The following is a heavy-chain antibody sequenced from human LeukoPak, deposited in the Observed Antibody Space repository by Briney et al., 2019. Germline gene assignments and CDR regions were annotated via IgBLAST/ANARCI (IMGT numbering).Heavy chain of an antibody. CDR2: IAYTGTI. J-gene: IGHJ4*02. V-gene: IGHV3-48*01. Sequence: GGSLRLSCTASGFSFSSYSMNWVRQAPGKGLEWVAYIAYTGTIHYADSVRGRFVISRVNAKSSLFLQLNGLRAEDTAVYYCARDPHSLDYWGQGTLVTVSS. CDR3: ARDPHSLDY. CDR1: GFSFSSYS.